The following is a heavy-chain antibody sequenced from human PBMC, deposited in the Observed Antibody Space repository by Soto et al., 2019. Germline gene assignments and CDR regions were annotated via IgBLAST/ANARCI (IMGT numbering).Heavy chain of an antibody. V-gene: IGHV3-7*01. CDR3: ARPLISSYYDFWSGYGYYFDY. CDR2: IKQDGSEK. J-gene: IGHJ4*02. CDR1: GFTFSSYW. Sequence: LRLSCAASGFTFSSYWMSWVRQAPGKGLEWVANIKQDGSEKYYVDSVKGRFTISRDNAKNSLYLQMNSLRAEDTAVYYCARPLISSYYDFWSGYGYYFDYWGQGTLVTVSS. D-gene: IGHD3-3*01.